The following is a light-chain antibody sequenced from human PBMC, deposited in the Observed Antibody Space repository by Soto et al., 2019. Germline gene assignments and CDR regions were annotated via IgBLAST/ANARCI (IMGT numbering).Light chain of an antibody. V-gene: IGLV2-8*01. CDR1: SSDVGGYNY. J-gene: IGLJ1*01. CDR3: SSYSGSNNLV. Sequence: QSALTQPPSASGSPGQSVTISCTGTSSDVGGYNYVSWYQQHPGKAPKLMTYEVSKRPSGVPDRFSGSKSGNTASLTVSGLQAEDEADYYCSSYSGSNNLVFGTGT. CDR2: EVS.